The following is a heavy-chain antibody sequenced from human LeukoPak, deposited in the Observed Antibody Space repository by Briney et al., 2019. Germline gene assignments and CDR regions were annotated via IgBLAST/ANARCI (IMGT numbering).Heavy chain of an antibody. J-gene: IGHJ6*03. CDR3: ARGSSSRLAWVRYYYYMDV. V-gene: IGHV1-8*03. CDR2: MNPNSGNT. D-gene: IGHD6-6*01. CDR1: GYTFTSYD. Sequence: GASVKVSCKASGYTFTSYDINWVRQATGQGLEWMGWMNPNSGNTGYAQKFQGRVTITRNTSISTAYMELSSLRSEDTAVYYCARGSSSRLAWVRYYYYMDVWGKGTTVTVSS.